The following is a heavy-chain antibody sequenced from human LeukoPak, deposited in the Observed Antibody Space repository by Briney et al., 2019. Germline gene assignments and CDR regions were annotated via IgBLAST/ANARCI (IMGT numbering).Heavy chain of an antibody. D-gene: IGHD6-13*01. CDR1: GYTFTSYD. Sequence: AAVKDSCKASGYTFTSYDINWVRQATGQGLEWMGWMNPNSGNTGYAQKFQGRVTMTRNTSISTPYMELSRLRSEDTAVYYCARGSSSSWFRYYYNMDVWGKGTTVTISS. V-gene: IGHV1-8*01. CDR2: MNPNSGNT. J-gene: IGHJ6*03. CDR3: ARGSSSSWFRYYYNMDV.